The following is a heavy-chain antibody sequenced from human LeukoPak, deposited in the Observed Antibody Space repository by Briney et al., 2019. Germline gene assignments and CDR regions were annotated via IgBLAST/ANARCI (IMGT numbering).Heavy chain of an antibody. J-gene: IGHJ4*02. CDR3: ARYSSGWYYFDY. V-gene: IGHV1-2*02. Sequence: ASVKVSRKASGYTFTGYYMHWVRQAPGQGLEWMGWINPNSGGTNYAQKFQGRVTMTRDTSISTAYMELSRLRSDDTAVYYCARYSSGWYYFDYWGQGTLVTVSS. CDR2: INPNSGGT. CDR1: GYTFTGYY. D-gene: IGHD6-19*01.